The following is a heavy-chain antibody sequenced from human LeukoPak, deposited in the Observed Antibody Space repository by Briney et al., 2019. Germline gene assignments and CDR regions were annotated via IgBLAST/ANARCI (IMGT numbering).Heavy chain of an antibody. CDR3: ARLIDHVFGEGPDY. J-gene: IGHJ4*02. CDR1: GGAISSSIYY. CDR2: IYYSGST. Sequence: PSETLSLTCTVSGGAISSSIYYCGWVRQPPGEGLEWIGSIYYSGSTYYNPSLKSRVTICVYTSKNQCSLKLSSLTAPDTRLYICARLIDHVFGEGPDYWGQGTLVTVSS. D-gene: IGHD3-10*01. V-gene: IGHV4-39*01.